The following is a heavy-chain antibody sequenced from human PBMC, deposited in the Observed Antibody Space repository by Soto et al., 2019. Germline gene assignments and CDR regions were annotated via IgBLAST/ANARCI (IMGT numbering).Heavy chain of an antibody. J-gene: IGHJ3*02. Sequence: ASVKVSCKASGYTFTSYGISWVRQAPGQGLEWMGWISAYNGNTNYAQKLQGRVTMTTDTSTSTAYMELRSLRSDDTAVYYCASQRYFDWLLGFRAFDIWGQGTMVTVSS. D-gene: IGHD3-9*01. CDR3: ASQRYFDWLLGFRAFDI. CDR1: GYTFTSYG. V-gene: IGHV1-18*01. CDR2: ISAYNGNT.